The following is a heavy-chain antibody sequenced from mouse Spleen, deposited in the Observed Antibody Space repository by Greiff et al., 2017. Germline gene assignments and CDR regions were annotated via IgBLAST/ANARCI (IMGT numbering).Heavy chain of an antibody. V-gene: IGHV1-4*01. D-gene: IGHD1-1*01. J-gene: IGHJ4*01. Sequence: QVQLKESGAELARPGASVKMSCKASGYTFTSYTMHWVKQRPGQGLEWIGYINPSSGYTNYNQKFKDKATLTADKSSSTAYMQLSSLTSEDSAVYYCARDTTVVARTYYAMDYWGQGTSVTVSS. CDR1: GYTFTSYT. CDR2: INPSSGYT. CDR3: ARDTTVVARTYYAMDY.